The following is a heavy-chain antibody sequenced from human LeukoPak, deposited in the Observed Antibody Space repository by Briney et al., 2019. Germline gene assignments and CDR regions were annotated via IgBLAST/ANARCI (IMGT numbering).Heavy chain of an antibody. CDR2: IYYSGST. J-gene: IGHJ4*02. CDR1: GGSISSYY. D-gene: IGHD6-19*01. Sequence: PSETLSLTCTVSGGSISSYYWSWIRQPPGKGLKWIGYIYYSGSTNYNPSLKSRVTISVDTSKNQFSLKLSSVTAADTAVYYCARETTHSSGWYYFDYWGQGTLVTVSS. V-gene: IGHV4-59*01. CDR3: ARETTHSSGWYYFDY.